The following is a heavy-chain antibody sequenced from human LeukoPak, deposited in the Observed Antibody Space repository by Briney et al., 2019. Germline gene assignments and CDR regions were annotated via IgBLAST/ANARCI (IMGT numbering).Heavy chain of an antibody. CDR1: GYTFTGYY. J-gene: IGHJ4*02. Sequence: GASVKVSCKASGYTFTGYYMHWVRQAPGQGLEWMGWINPNSGGTNYAQKFQGRVTMTRDTSISTAYMELSRLRSDDTAVYYCARVGVWGGYCSGGSCYNFDYWGQGTLVTVSS. CDR3: ARVGVWGGYCSGGSCYNFDY. CDR2: INPNSGGT. D-gene: IGHD2-15*01. V-gene: IGHV1-2*02.